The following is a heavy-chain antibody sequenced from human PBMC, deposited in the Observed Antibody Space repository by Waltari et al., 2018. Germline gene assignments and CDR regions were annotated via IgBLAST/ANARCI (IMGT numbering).Heavy chain of an antibody. CDR3: AKGGGGTRDGMDV. V-gene: IGHV4-31*01. CDR1: GGSMTSEYSY. J-gene: IGHJ6*02. D-gene: IGHD2-2*01. Sequence: QVQLQQSGPGLVKPSQTLTLICTVSGGSMTSEYSYVSWIRQHPGKGLEWIGFIANSGTPYYNPSLKSVVDMSIDTSKNQFSLKVNSVTAADTAVYYCAKGGGGTRDGMDVWGQGTTVTVSS. CDR2: IANSGTP.